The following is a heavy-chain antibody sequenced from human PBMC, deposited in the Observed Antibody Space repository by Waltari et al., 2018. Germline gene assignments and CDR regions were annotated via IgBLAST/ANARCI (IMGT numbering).Heavy chain of an antibody. V-gene: IGHV4-34*01. CDR3: ARERYSYGPTAGYYFDY. D-gene: IGHD5-18*01. Sequence: QVQLQQWGAGLLKPSETLSLTCAVYGGSFSGYYWSWIRQPPGKGLEWIGEINHSGSTNYNPSLKSRVTISVDTSKNQFSLKLSSVTAADTAVYYCARERYSYGPTAGYYFDYWGQGTLVTVSS. CDR1: GGSFSGYY. J-gene: IGHJ4*02. CDR2: INHSGST.